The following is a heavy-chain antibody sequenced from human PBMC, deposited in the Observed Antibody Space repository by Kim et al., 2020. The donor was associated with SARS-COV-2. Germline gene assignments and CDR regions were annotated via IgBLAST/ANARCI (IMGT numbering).Heavy chain of an antibody. CDR3: ASGGRPYSSGYYSLQFAY. Sequence: GGSLRLSCAASGFTFSSYSMNWVRQAPGKGLEWVSSITSSSSYIYYADSVKGRFTISRDNAKNSVFLQMNSLRAEDTAVYYCASGGRPYSSGYYSLQFAYWGQGTLVTVSS. CDR2: ITSSSSYI. V-gene: IGHV3-21*01. CDR1: GFTFSSYS. D-gene: IGHD3-22*01. J-gene: IGHJ4*02.